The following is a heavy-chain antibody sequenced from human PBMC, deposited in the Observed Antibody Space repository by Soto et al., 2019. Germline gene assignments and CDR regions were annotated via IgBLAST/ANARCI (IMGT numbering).Heavy chain of an antibody. D-gene: IGHD3-10*01. V-gene: IGHV3-23*01. CDR2: FIGSGNT. CDR3: AREFAPGSPNYDY. CDR1: GFTFSNYA. Sequence: PGGSLRLSCAASGFTFSNYAMSWVPKAQGKGLKGAQTFIGSGNTYYADSVKGRFTISRDNSKNTLYLQMDSLRAEDTAVYYCAREFAPGSPNYDYWGLGTLVTVSS. J-gene: IGHJ4*02.